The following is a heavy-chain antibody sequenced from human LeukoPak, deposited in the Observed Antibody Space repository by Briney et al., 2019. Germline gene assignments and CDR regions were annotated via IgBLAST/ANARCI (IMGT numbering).Heavy chain of an antibody. CDR3: TRDLHGDDAFDV. Sequence: SGRSLRLSCRTSGFNFGDYAMSWVRQAPGQGLEWVGFIRTKPYGGTPDYAASVKGRFTISVDDSKSIAYLRMISLETEDTAVYYCTRDLHGDDAFDVWGQGTMVTVSS. D-gene: IGHD4-17*01. CDR1: GFNFGDYA. J-gene: IGHJ3*01. CDR2: IRTKPYGGTP. V-gene: IGHV3-49*04.